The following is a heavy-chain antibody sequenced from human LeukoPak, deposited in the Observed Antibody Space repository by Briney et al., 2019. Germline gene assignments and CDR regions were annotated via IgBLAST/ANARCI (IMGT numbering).Heavy chain of an antibody. J-gene: IGHJ5*02. CDR1: GYSISSGYY. D-gene: IGHD3-3*01. CDR3: ARHGVATWFDP. CDR2: IYHSGST. V-gene: IGHV4-38-2*02. Sequence: SETLSLTCTVSGYSISSGYYWGWIRQPPGKGLEWIGSIYHSGSTYYNPSLKSRVTISVDTSKNQFSLRLTFVTAADTAVYYCARHGVATWFDPWGLGTLVTVSS.